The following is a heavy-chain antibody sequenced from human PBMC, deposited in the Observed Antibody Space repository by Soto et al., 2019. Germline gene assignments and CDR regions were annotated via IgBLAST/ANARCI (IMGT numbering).Heavy chain of an antibody. CDR2: ITSSDVTM. Sequence: EVQLVDSGGGLVQPGGSLRLSCAASGFTFSTHSMNWVRQAPGKGLEWISYITSSDVTMYADSVKGRFTISRDNAKNSLYLQMNSMRGEDAAAYFCVGEVGFQLIYWGQGTLVTVSS. CDR3: VGEVGFQLIY. D-gene: IGHD2-2*01. CDR1: GFTFSTHS. J-gene: IGHJ4*02. V-gene: IGHV3-48*01.